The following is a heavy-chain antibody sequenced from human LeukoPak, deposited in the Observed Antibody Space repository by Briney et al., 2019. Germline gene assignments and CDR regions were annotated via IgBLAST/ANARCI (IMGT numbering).Heavy chain of an antibody. V-gene: IGHV3-7*01. D-gene: IGHD3-10*01. J-gene: IGHJ6*02. CDR2: IKQDGSEK. CDR1: GFTFSGYS. CDR3: ASGGGSGTYIPYYYYVMDV. Sequence: GGSLRLSCAASGFTFSGYSLTWVRQAPGRGLEWVASIKQDGSEKSYVDSVKGRFTISRDNAKNSLYLQMNSLAAEDTAVYYCASGGGSGTYIPYYYYVMDVWGQGTTVTVSS.